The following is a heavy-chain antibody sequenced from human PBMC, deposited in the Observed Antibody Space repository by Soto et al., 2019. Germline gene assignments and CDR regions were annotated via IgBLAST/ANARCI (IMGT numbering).Heavy chain of an antibody. Sequence: GGSLRLSCAASGFTFSSYGMHWVRQAPGKGLEWVAVIWYDGSNKYYADSVKGRFTISRDNSKNTLYLQMNSLRAEDTAVYYCARTPTLFGVVTLLLYYMDVWGKGTTVTVSS. V-gene: IGHV3-33*01. J-gene: IGHJ6*03. D-gene: IGHD3-3*01. CDR2: IWYDGSNK. CDR3: ARTPTLFGVVTLLLYYMDV. CDR1: GFTFSSYG.